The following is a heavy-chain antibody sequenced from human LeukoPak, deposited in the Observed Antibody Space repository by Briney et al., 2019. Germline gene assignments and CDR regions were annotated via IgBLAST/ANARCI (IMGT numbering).Heavy chain of an antibody. CDR2: IYYSGST. D-gene: IGHD2-2*01. V-gene: IGHV4-59*08. J-gene: IGHJ4*02. Sequence: SETRSLTCTVSGGSISSYYWSWIRQPPGKGLEWIGYIYYSGSTNYNPSLKSRVTISVDTSKNQFSLKLSSVTAAGAAVYYCARTPGRSIVVVPAAIDYWGQGTLVTVSS. CDR3: ARTPGRSIVVVPAAIDY. CDR1: GGSISSYY.